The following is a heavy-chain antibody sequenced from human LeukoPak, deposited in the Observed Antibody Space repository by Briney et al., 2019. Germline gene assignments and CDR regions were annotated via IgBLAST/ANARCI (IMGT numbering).Heavy chain of an antibody. CDR2: IYHSGTT. J-gene: IGHJ4*02. CDR1: GGSITSNW. CDR3: ARHIGIAGLRGFDF. D-gene: IGHD3-16*01. V-gene: IGHV4-4*02. Sequence: SGTLSLTCAVSGGSITSNWWSWVRQPPGKGLEWIGEIYHSGTTNSNPSLKSRLTISVDNSKNQFSLKLNSVTAADTAVYYCARHIGIAGLRGFDFWGQGTLVTVSS.